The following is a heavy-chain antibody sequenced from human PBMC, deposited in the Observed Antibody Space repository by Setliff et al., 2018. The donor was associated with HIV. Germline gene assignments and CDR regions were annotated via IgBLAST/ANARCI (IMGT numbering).Heavy chain of an antibody. J-gene: IGHJ5*02. CDR1: GGSIGSSSYY. V-gene: IGHV4-39*01. CDR3: ARLYYLVGNWFDP. Sequence: LSLTCTVSGGSIGSSSYYWGWIRQPPGKGLEWIGSIYYSGSTYYNPSLKSRVTISVDTSKNQFSLKLSSVTAADTAVYYCARLYYLVGNWFDPWGQGTLVTVS. CDR2: IYYSGST. D-gene: IGHD2-2*01.